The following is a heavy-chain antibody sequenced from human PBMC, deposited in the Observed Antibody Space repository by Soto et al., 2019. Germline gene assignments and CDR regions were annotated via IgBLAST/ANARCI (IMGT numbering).Heavy chain of an antibody. V-gene: IGHV3-21*01. CDR2: ISSSSSYI. CDR3: ARSPTTTPPWFDP. Sequence: EVQLVASGGGLVKPGGSLRLSCAASGFTFSSYSMNWVRQAPGKGLEWVSSISSSSSYIYYADSVKGRFTISRDNAKNSLYLQMNSLRAEDTAVYYCARSPTTTPPWFDPWGQGTLVTVSS. CDR1: GFTFSSYS. D-gene: IGHD4-17*01. J-gene: IGHJ5*02.